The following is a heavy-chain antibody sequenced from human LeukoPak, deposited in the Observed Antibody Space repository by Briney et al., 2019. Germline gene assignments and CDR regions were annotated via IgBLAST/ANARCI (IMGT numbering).Heavy chain of an antibody. CDR3: ARYRSGYNDY. Sequence: SETLSLTCPVSGCSISSYYWSWIRQPPGKGLEWIGYIYYSGSTNYNPSLKSRVTISVDTSKNQFSLKLSSVTAADTAVYYCARYRSGYNDYWGQGTLVTVSS. CDR2: IYYSGST. J-gene: IGHJ4*02. V-gene: IGHV4-59*01. D-gene: IGHD1-1*01. CDR1: GCSISSYY.